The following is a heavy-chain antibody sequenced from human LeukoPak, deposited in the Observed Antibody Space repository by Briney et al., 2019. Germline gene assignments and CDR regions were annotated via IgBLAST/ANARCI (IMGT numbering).Heavy chain of an antibody. Sequence: GGSLRLSCAASGFTFSSYWMSWVRQAPGKGLEWVAIIKEDGNEKYYVDSVKGRFTISRDNAKNSLHLQMNSLRAEDTAVYYCARDPYDFWSGFDYWGQGTLVTVSS. D-gene: IGHD3-3*01. J-gene: IGHJ4*02. V-gene: IGHV3-7*01. CDR1: GFTFSSYW. CDR3: ARDPYDFWSGFDY. CDR2: IKEDGNEK.